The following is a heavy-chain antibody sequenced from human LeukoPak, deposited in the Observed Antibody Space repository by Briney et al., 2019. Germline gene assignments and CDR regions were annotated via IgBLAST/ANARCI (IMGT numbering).Heavy chain of an antibody. Sequence: PGRSLRLSCAASGFTFSSYAMHWVRQAPGKGLEWVAVISYDGSNKYYADSVKGRFTISRDNAKNSLYLQMNSLRAEDTAVYYCASRDAFDIWGQGTVVTVSS. V-gene: IGHV3-30-3*01. CDR1: GFTFSSYA. CDR3: ASRDAFDI. CDR2: ISYDGSNK. J-gene: IGHJ3*02.